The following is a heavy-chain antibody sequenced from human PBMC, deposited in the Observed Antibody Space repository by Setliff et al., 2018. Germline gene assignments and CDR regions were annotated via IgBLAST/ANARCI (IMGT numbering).Heavy chain of an antibody. D-gene: IGHD3-22*01. CDR2: IYYSGST. CDR3: ARAVDSSGYFPYWYFDL. Sequence: ETLSLTCTVSGGSLTSRYWSWIRQPPGKGLEWIGYIYYSGSTNYNPSLNSRVTISIDTAKKQFSLRLSSVTAADTAVYFCARAVDSSGYFPYWYFDLWGRGALVTVSS. J-gene: IGHJ2*01. V-gene: IGHV4-59*01. CDR1: GGSLTSRY.